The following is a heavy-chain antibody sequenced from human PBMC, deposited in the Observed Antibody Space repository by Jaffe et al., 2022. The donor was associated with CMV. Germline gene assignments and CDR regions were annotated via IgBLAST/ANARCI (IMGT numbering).Heavy chain of an antibody. J-gene: IGHJ6*03. D-gene: IGHD5-12*01. CDR1: GFTFSTYA. CDR3: AREGYSGYDPHYYYYMDV. CDR2: ITSNARTT. Sequence: EVQLVESGGGLVQPGGSLRLSCAASGFTFSTYAMNWVRQAPGKGLEYVSLITSNARTTYYANSVKGRFTTSRDNSKNTLYLQMGSLRAEDTAVYYCAREGYSGYDPHYYYYMDVWGKGTTVTVSS. V-gene: IGHV3-64*01.